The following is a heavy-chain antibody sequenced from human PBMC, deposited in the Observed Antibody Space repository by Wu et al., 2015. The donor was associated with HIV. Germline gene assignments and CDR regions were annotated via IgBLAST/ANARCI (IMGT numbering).Heavy chain of an antibody. V-gene: IGHV1-69*05. J-gene: IGHJ6*02. CDR1: GDGFTSYA. Sequence: QVQLVQFGAEVKKPGSSVKVTCKASGDGFTSYAASWVRQAPGQGLEWMGGINPLFGTTRHAQKFQDRITITTDEAKTIVYLELDSLRSDDTAVYYCARNTDSVATSLYSLGVWGQGTTVTVSS. D-gene: IGHD6-19*01. CDR2: INPLFGTT. CDR3: ARNTDSVATSLYSLGV.